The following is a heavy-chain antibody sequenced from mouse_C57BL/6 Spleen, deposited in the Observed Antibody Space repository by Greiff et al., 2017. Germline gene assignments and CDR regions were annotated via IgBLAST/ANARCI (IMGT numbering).Heavy chain of an antibody. CDR1: GFSLSTFGMG. J-gene: IGHJ2*01. V-gene: IGHV8-8*01. D-gene: IGHD2-4*01. Sequence: QVTLKESGPGILQPSQTLSLTCSFSGFSLSTFGMGVGWIRQPSGKGLEWLAHIWWDDDKYYNPALKSRLTISKDTSKNQVFLKLANVDTADTATYYCARPRLYDYSYYFDYWGQGTTLTVSS. CDR3: ARPRLYDYSYYFDY. CDR2: IWWDDDK.